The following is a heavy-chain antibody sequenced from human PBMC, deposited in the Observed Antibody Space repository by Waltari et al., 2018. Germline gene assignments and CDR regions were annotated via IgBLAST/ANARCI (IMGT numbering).Heavy chain of an antibody. Sequence: QVHLVQSGAEVKKPGASVKVSCKASGYTFTGYYIQLVRRAPGQGLEGMGRINPNSGDTNYAQKVQGRVTLTRDTSINTAYMELSSLKSDDTAVYYCARDLGSDYGNRDYWGQGTLVTVPS. CDR1: GYTFTGYY. V-gene: IGHV1-2*06. J-gene: IGHJ4*02. CDR3: ARDLGSDYGNRDY. CDR2: INPNSGDT. D-gene: IGHD4-17*01.